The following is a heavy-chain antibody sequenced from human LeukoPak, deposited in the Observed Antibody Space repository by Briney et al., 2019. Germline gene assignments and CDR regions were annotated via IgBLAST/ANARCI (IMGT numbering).Heavy chain of an antibody. CDR1: GFTFSSYA. CDR3: AKDRRGSSGAPNWFDP. J-gene: IGHJ5*02. Sequence: GGSLRLSCAASGFTFSSYAMHWVRQAPGKGLEWVAVISYDGSNKYYADSVKGRFTISRDNSKNTLYLQMNSLRAEDTAVYYCAKDRRGSSGAPNWFDPWGQGTLVTVSS. V-gene: IGHV3-30*04. CDR2: ISYDGSNK. D-gene: IGHD2-8*02.